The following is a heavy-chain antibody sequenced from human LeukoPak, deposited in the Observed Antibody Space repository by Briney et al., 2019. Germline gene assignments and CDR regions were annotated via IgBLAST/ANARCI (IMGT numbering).Heavy chain of an antibody. CDR1: GGSFSGYY. V-gene: IGHV4-34*01. D-gene: IGHD3-3*01. Sequence: SETLSLTCAVYGGSFSGYYWSWVRQPPGKGLEWIGEVNHSGSTNYNPSLTSRGTISVDTSKNQFSLKLSSVTAADTAVYYCARAPSTYYDFWSGLRYFDYWGQGTLVTVSS. CDR3: ARAPSTYYDFWSGLRYFDY. CDR2: VNHSGST. J-gene: IGHJ4*02.